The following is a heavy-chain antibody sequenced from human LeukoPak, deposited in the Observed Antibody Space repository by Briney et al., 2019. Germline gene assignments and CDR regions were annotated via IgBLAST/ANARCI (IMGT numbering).Heavy chain of an antibody. CDR2: ISAYNGNT. Sequence: ASVKVSCKASGYTFTSYGISWVRQAPGQGLEGMGWISAYNGNTNYAQKLQGRVTMTTDTSTSTAYMELRSLRSDDTAVYYCARDPPRRDGYNYFDYWGQGTLVTVSS. V-gene: IGHV1-18*01. J-gene: IGHJ4*02. CDR3: ARDPPRRDGYNYFDY. D-gene: IGHD5-24*01. CDR1: GYTFTSYG.